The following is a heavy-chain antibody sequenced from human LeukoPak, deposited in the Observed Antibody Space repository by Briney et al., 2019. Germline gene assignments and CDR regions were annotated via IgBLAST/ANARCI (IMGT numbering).Heavy chain of an antibody. J-gene: IGHJ5*02. Sequence: GGSLRLSCGASGFSLSSYGMHWVRQAPGKGLEWVAVIAYDGSIKYYADSVKGRFTISRDNSKNTLFLEMNSLRAEDTAVYYCAKDSRDGYNSFDPWGQGTLVTVSS. CDR3: AKDSRDGYNSFDP. CDR2: IAYDGSIK. V-gene: IGHV3-30*18. D-gene: IGHD5-24*01. CDR1: GFSLSSYG.